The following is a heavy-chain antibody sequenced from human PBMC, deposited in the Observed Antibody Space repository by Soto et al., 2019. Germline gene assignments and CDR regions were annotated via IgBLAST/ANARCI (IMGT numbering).Heavy chain of an antibody. J-gene: IGHJ3*02. Sequence: GGSLRLSCAASGFTFSDYYMSWIRQAPGKGLEWVSYISGSGRTIYYADSVKGRFTISRDNAENSLYLQMNSLRAEDTAVYYSARAPGSSDAFDIWGQGTMVTVSS. CDR2: ISGSGRTI. CDR1: GFTFSDYY. D-gene: IGHD2-15*01. CDR3: ARAPGSSDAFDI. V-gene: IGHV3-11*01.